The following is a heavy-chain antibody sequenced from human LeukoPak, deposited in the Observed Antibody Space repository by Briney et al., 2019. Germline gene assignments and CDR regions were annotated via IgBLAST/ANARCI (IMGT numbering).Heavy chain of an antibody. Sequence: SVKVSCKASGGTFSSYAISWVRQAPGQGLEWMVGIIPIFGTANYAQKFQGRVTITADESTSTAYMDLSSLRSEATAVYYCATKNPAAGSHYSSFDYWGQGTLVTVSS. CDR3: ATKNPAAGSHYSSFDY. V-gene: IGHV1-69*13. CDR1: GGTFSSYA. CDR2: IIPIFGTA. D-gene: IGHD3-10*01. J-gene: IGHJ4*02.